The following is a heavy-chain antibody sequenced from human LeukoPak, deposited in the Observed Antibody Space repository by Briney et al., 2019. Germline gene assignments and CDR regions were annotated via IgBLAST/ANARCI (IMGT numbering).Heavy chain of an antibody. J-gene: IGHJ4*02. CDR2: ISSSSSYI. CDR3: ARWNDFWSGYYFDY. V-gene: IGHV3-21*01. CDR1: GFTFSSYS. Sequence: GGSLRLSCAASGFTFSSYSMNWVRQAPGKGLEWVSSISSSSSYIYYADSVKGRFTTSRDNAKNSLYLQMNSLRAEDTAVYYCARWNDFWSGYYFDYWGQGTLVTVSS. D-gene: IGHD3-3*01.